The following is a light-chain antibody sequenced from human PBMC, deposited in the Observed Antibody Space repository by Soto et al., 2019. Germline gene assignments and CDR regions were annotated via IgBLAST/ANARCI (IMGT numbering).Light chain of an antibody. CDR2: DVS. V-gene: IGLV2-14*01. CDR1: SSDVGGYIY. CDR3: VSYTTSTSDV. Sequence: QSALTQPASVSGSPGQSITISCTGTSSDVGGYIYVSWYQQHPGKAPKLMIYDVSNRPSGVSNRFSGSKSGNTASLTISGLQAEDEADYYCVSYTTSTSDVFGTGTKGTVL. J-gene: IGLJ1*01.